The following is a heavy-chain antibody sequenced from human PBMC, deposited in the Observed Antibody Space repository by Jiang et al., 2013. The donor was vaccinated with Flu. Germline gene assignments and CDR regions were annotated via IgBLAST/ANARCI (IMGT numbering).Heavy chain of an antibody. Sequence: ADSDTRYSPSFQGQVTISVDNSMNSAYLQWSSLNVSDTAMYYCTAGQMGASDFDYWDQGTLVTVSS. D-gene: IGHD1-26*01. CDR3: TAGQMGASDFDY. CDR2: ADSDT. J-gene: IGHJ4*02. V-gene: IGHV5-51*01.